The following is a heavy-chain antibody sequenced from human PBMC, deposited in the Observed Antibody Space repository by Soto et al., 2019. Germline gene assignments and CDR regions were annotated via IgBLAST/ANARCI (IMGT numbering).Heavy chain of an antibody. CDR1: GGSLGSYY. Sequence: PSETLSLTCTVSGGSLGSYYWSWIRQPPGKGLEWIGYVFYTGRANYNASLKSRVSISLDTSNYQFSLKLSSVTAADTAVYYCESDGEGRITTNPYYPNGMDVWGPGTTVTVYS. J-gene: IGHJ6*02. CDR2: VFYTGRA. V-gene: IGHV4-59*01. CDR3: ESDGEGRITTNPYYPNGMDV. D-gene: IGHD1-26*01.